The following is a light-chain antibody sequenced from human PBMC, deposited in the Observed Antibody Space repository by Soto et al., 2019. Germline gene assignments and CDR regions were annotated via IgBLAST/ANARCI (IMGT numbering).Light chain of an antibody. Sequence: LSLSPAHSDTLSFRASHSVSRTYLAWDQQKPGQAPRLLMYGASDRATGTPGRFSGSGSGTDFTLTISGLEPEDSAVYYCQHRSYWPRTFGQGTKVDI. CDR1: HSVSRTY. J-gene: IGKJ1*01. CDR2: GAS. CDR3: QHRSYWPRT. V-gene: IGKV3D-20*02.